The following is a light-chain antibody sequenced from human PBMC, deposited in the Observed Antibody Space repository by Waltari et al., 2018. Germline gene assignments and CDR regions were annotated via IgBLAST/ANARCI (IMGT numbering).Light chain of an antibody. V-gene: IGKV1-5*03. CDR1: QSVSGW. Sequence: DIQMIKSPSTLSASVGDRITVTCRSSQSVSGWLAWYQQKPGKAPNLLIYKASTLESGVPSRFSGSGSGTEFTLTISSLQPDDFATYYCQEYSTYSRTFGQGTKVEIK. CDR3: QEYSTYSRT. CDR2: KAS. J-gene: IGKJ1*01.